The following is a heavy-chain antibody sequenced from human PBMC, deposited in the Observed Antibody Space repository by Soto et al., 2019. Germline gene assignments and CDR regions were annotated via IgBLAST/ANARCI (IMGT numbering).Heavy chain of an antibody. Sequence: GGSLRLSCAASDFTFSRYLMNWVRQPPGKGLEWVSSITSSSINIYYADSVRGRFAISRDNAKKSLYLEMNSLRADDTAVYYCARSPVPSTDTWYFDFWGQGTLVTVSS. CDR3: ARSPVPSTDTWYFDF. CDR1: DFTFSRYL. J-gene: IGHJ4*02. D-gene: IGHD2-15*01. V-gene: IGHV3-21*01. CDR2: ITSSSINI.